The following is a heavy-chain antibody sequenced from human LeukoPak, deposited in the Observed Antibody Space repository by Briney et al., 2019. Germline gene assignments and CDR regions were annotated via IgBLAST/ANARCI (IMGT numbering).Heavy chain of an antibody. CDR3: ARGVYIAAAQYGY. D-gene: IGHD6-13*01. J-gene: IGHJ4*02. CDR1: DGSISSYY. Sequence: SETLSLTCTVSDGSISSYYWSWIRQPPGKGLEWIAYISDIGSINYNPSLKSRVTISLDTSKNQFSLKLSSVTAADTAVYYCARGVYIAAAQYGYWGQGTLVTVSS. CDR2: ISDIGSI. V-gene: IGHV4-59*08.